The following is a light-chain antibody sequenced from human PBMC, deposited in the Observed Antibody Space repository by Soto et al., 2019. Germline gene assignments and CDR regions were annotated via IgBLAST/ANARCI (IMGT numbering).Light chain of an antibody. V-gene: IGLV1-40*01. CDR3: AAWHDSLNGVL. CDR2: SNN. J-gene: IGLJ2*01. Sequence: QSALTQPPSVSGAPGQRVTISCTGSSSNIGTGYDVHWYQQLPGTAPKLLIYSNNQRPSGVPDRFSGSKSGSSASLAISGLQSEDEADYYCAAWHDSLNGVLFGGGTKLTVL. CDR1: SSNIGTGYD.